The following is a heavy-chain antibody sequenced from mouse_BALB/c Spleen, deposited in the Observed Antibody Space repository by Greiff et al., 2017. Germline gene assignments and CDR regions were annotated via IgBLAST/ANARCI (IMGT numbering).Heavy chain of an antibody. CDR2: IYPGDGDT. V-gene: IGHV1-80*01. CDR1: GYAFSSYW. Sequence: QVQLQQSGAELVRPGSSVKISCKASGYAFSSYWMNWVKQRPGQGLEWIGQIYPGDGDTNYNGKFKGKATLTADKSSSTAYMQLSSLTSEDSAVYFCARITTVVGFDYWGQGTTLTGSS. J-gene: IGHJ2*01. CDR3: ARITTVVGFDY. D-gene: IGHD1-1*01.